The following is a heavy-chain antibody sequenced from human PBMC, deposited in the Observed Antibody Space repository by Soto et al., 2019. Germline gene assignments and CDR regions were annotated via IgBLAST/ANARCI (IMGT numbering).Heavy chain of an antibody. Sequence: SETLSLTCTGSCGSISSYYWSWIRQPPGKGLEWIGYIYYSGSTNYNPSLKSRVTISVDTSKNQFSLKLSSVTAADTAVYYCARVGYYDFWSGYSSPSFDYWGQGTLVTVSS. CDR3: ARVGYYDFWSGYSSPSFDY. V-gene: IGHV4-59*01. CDR2: IYYSGST. J-gene: IGHJ4*02. CDR1: CGSISSYY. D-gene: IGHD3-3*01.